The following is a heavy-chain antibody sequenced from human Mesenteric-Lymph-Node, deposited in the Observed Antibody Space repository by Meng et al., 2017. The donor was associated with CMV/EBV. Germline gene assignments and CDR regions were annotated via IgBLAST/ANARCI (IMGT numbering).Heavy chain of an antibody. J-gene: IGHJ5*02. CDR1: GGSISSSSYY. Sequence: QLQLQESGPGLVKPWETLSLPCTVSGGSISSSSYYWGWIRQPPGKGLEWIGSIYYSGSTYYNPSLKSRVTISVDTSKNQFSLKLSSVTAADTAVYYCARPHYYGSGSSPWFDPWGQGTLVTVSS. V-gene: IGHV4-39*01. CDR2: IYYSGST. D-gene: IGHD3-10*01. CDR3: ARPHYYGSGSSPWFDP.